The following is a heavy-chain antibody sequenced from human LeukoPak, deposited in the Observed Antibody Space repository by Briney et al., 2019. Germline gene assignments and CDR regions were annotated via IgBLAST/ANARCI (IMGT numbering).Heavy chain of an antibody. CDR3: AKLYRGVVAATEGKFDY. CDR2: IRYDGSNK. D-gene: IGHD2-15*01. V-gene: IGHV3-30*02. CDR1: GFTFSSSG. J-gene: IGHJ4*02. Sequence: GGSLRLSCAASGFTFSSSGMHWVRQAPGKGLEWVAFIRYDGSNKYYADSVKGRFTISRDNSKNTLYLQVNSLRAEDTAVYYCAKLYRGVVAATEGKFDYWGQGTLVTVSS.